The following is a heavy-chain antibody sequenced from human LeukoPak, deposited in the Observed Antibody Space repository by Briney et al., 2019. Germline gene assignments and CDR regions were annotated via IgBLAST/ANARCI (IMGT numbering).Heavy chain of an antibody. J-gene: IGHJ5*02. CDR1: GFTFGSYE. V-gene: IGHV3-48*03. CDR2: ITTSGTTL. D-gene: IGHD6-19*01. CDR3: ARPYSSGWDNWFDP. Sequence: GRSLRLSCAASGFTFGSYEMNWVRQAPGKGLEWISYITTSGTTLDYADSVKGRFTISRDNAKNSLYLQMNSLRAEDTAVYYCARPYSSGWDNWFDPWGQGTLVTVSS.